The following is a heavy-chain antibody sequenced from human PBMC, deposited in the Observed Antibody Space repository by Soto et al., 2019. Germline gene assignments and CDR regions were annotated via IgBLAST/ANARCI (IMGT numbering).Heavy chain of an antibody. CDR3: ARGARYYGSGSYLYYYGMDV. CDR2: TYYRSKWYN. J-gene: IGHJ6*02. Sequence: PSQTLSLTCAISGDSVSSNIAAWNWIRQSPSRGLEWLGRTYYRSKWYNDYAVSVKSRITINPDTSKNQFSLQLNSVTPEDTAVYYCARGARYYGSGSYLYYYGMDVWGQGTTVTVSS. CDR1: GDSVSSNIAA. V-gene: IGHV6-1*01. D-gene: IGHD3-10*01.